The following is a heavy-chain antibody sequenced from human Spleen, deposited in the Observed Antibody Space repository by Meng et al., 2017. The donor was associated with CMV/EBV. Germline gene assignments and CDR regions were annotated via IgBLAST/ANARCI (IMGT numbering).Heavy chain of an antibody. D-gene: IGHD3-3*01. CDR2: ISYDGSYK. CDR1: AFSFSDYA. J-gene: IGHJ4*02. CDR3: ARDTAFWSGYLDY. Sequence: AASAFSFSDYAFPWVRQAPGKGLEWVAVISYDGSYKYYADSVKGRFTISRDNSKNTLYLQMNSLRAEDTAVYYCARDTAFWSGYLDYWGQGTLVTVSS. V-gene: IGHV3-30-3*01.